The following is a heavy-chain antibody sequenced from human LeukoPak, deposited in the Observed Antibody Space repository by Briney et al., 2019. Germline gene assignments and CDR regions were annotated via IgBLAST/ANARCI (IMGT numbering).Heavy chain of an antibody. D-gene: IGHD2-21*02. V-gene: IGHV3-74*01. CDR1: GFTFSSYW. Sequence: GGSLRVSCAASGFTFSSYWMHWVRQAPGKGLVWVSRINSDGSSTSYADSVKGRFTISRGNAKNTLYLQMNSLRAEDTAVYYCARDCGGDCYYYYGMDVWGQGTTVTVSS. J-gene: IGHJ6*02. CDR2: INSDGSST. CDR3: ARDCGGDCYYYYGMDV.